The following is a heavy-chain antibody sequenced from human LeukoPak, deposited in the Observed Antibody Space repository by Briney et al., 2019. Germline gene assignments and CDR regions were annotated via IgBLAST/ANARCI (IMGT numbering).Heavy chain of an antibody. D-gene: IGHD1-26*01. J-gene: IGHJ4*02. CDR1: GGSINTYS. CDR3: ARDRSGSYYRIDY. V-gene: IGHV4-4*07. Sequence: SETLSPTCTVSGGSINTYSWSWIRQPAGKGLEWIGRIYASGSTNYNPSLKSRVTMSVDTSKNQFSLKLSSVIAADTAMYYCARDRSGSYYRIDYWGQGTLVTVSS. CDR2: IYASGST.